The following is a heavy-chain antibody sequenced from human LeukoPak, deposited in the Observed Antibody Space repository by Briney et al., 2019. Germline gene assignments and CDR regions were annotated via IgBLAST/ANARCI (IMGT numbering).Heavy chain of an antibody. J-gene: IGHJ4*02. Sequence: NPSETLSLTCTVSGGSISSYYWSWIRQPPGKGLEWIRYIYYSGSTNYNPSLKSRLTISVDTSKNQFSLKLSSVTAADTAVYYCARQSNYGDYYFDYWGQGTLVTVSS. V-gene: IGHV4-59*08. CDR3: ARQSNYGDYYFDY. CDR2: IYYSGST. CDR1: GGSISSYY. D-gene: IGHD4-17*01.